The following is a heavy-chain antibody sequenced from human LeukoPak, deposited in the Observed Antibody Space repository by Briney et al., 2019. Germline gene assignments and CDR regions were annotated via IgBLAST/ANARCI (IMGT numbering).Heavy chain of an antibody. J-gene: IGHJ3*02. CDR1: GYTFTGYY. V-gene: IGHV1-69*05. CDR2: IIPIFGTA. CDR3: ARVSIDAFDI. Sequence: SVKVSCKASGYTFTGYYMHWVRQAPGPGLEWMGGIIPIFGTANYAQTFQGRVTITTDESTSTAYMELSSLRSEDTAVYYCARVSIDAFDIWGQGTMVTVSS.